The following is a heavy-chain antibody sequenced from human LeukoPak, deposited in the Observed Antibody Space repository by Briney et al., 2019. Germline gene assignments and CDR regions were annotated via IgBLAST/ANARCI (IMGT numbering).Heavy chain of an antibody. CDR3: TTLYYDILTGYYVDI. CDR2: IKSKTDGGTT. Sequence: GGSLRLSCAASGFTFSNAWMSWVRQAPGKGLEWVGRIKSKTDGGTTDYAAPVKGRFTISRDDSKNTLYLQMNSLKTEDTAVYYCTTLYYDILTGYYVDIWGQGTTVTVSS. V-gene: IGHV3-15*01. D-gene: IGHD3-9*01. J-gene: IGHJ3*02. CDR1: GFTFSNAW.